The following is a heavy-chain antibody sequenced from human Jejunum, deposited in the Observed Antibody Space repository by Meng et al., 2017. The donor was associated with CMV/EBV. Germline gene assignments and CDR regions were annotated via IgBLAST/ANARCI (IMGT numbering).Heavy chain of an antibody. V-gene: IGHV6-1*01. D-gene: IGHD2-8*01. CDR2: TYYRSHCIS. CDR3: ARDPPWCWSCLDL. J-gene: IGHJ4*02. CDR1: VSNNGAA. Sequence: VSNNGAAWNWIRQSPSRGLEWLGRTYYRSHCISDYAVSVRGRIAINPDTSKNHFSLQLTSVTPEDTAVYYCARDPPWCWSCLDLWGQGTLVTVSS.